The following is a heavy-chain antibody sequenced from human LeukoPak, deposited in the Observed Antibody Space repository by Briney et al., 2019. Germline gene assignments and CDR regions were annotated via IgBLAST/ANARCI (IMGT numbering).Heavy chain of an antibody. CDR1: GYTFTGYY. J-gene: IGHJ4*02. V-gene: IGHV1-2*02. D-gene: IGHD3-10*01. Sequence: GASVKVSCKASGYTFTGYYMHWVRQAPGQGLEWLGWTNPNSGGTNYAQKFQGRVTMTRDTSISTAYMELSRLRSDDTAVYYCATVRGLSIDPPDYWGQGTLVTVSS. CDR2: TNPNSGGT. CDR3: ATVRGLSIDPPDY.